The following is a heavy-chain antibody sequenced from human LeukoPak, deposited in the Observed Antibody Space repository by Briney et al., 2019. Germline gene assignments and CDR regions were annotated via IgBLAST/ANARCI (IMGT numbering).Heavy chain of an antibody. CDR1: GGSISSGDYY. D-gene: IGHD7-27*01. J-gene: IGHJ5*02. V-gene: IGHV4-30-4*08. Sequence: SETLSLTCTVSGGSISSGDYYWSWIRQPPGKGLEWIGYIYYSRSTYYNPSLKSRVTISVDTSKNQFSLKLSSVTAADTAVYYCARAWGGWFDPWGQGTLVTVSS. CDR2: IYYSRST. CDR3: ARAWGGWFDP.